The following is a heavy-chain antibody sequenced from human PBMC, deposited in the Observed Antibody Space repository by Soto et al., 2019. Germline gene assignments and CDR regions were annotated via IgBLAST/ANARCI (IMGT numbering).Heavy chain of an antibody. D-gene: IGHD5-12*01. CDR3: ARGGYSGYDYYYYYGMDV. CDR2: IYYSGST. V-gene: IGHV4-61*01. CDR1: GGSVSSGSYY. Sequence: SETLSLTCTVSGGSVSSGSYYWSWIRQPPGKGLEWIGYIYYSGSTNYNPSLKSRVTISVDTSKNQFSLKLSSVTAADTAVYYCARGGYSGYDYYYYYGMDVWGQGTTVTAP. J-gene: IGHJ6*02.